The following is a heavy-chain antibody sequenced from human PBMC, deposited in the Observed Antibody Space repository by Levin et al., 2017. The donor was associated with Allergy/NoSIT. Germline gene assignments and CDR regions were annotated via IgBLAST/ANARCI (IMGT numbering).Heavy chain of an antibody. V-gene: IGHV4-39*01. J-gene: IGHJ4*02. Sequence: GSLRLSCTVSGGSISSSSYYWGWIRQPPGTGLEWIGSIYYSGSTYYNPSLKSRVTISVDTSKNQFSLKLSSVTAADTAVYYCARLRGYSYAPFDYWGQGTLVTVSS. CDR2: IYYSGST. CDR1: GGSISSSSYY. CDR3: ARLRGYSYAPFDY. D-gene: IGHD5-18*01.